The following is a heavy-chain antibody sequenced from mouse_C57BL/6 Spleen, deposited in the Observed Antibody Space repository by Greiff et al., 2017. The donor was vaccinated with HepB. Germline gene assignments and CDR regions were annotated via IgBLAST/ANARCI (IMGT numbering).Heavy chain of an antibody. V-gene: IGHV1-20*01. J-gene: IGHJ2*01. CDR1: GYSFTGYF. Sequence: EVKLMESGPELVKPGDSVKISCKASGYSFTGYFMNWVMQSHGKSLEWIGRINPYNGDTFYNQKFKGKATLTVDKSSSTAHMELRSLTSEDSAVYYCAKGGDGYYSYFDYWGQGTTLTVSS. CDR2: INPYNGDT. CDR3: AKGGDGYYSYFDY. D-gene: IGHD2-3*01.